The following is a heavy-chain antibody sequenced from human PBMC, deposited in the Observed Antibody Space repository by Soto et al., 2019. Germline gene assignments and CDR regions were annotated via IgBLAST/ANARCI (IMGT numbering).Heavy chain of an antibody. Sequence: ASVKVSCKASGGTFSTYTMTWVRQAPGQGLEWMGGIIPLFGTANYAQKFQGRVTITADESTSTVYMELSSLRSEDAAVYYCARSQDSSGYWNNCFDPWGQGTLVTVSS. CDR1: GGTFSTYT. V-gene: IGHV1-69*13. D-gene: IGHD3-22*01. CDR2: IIPLFGTA. CDR3: ARSQDSSGYWNNCFDP. J-gene: IGHJ5*02.